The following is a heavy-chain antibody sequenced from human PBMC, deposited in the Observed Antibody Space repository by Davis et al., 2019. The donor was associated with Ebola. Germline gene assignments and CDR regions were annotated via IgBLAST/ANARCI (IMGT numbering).Heavy chain of an antibody. V-gene: IGHV3-15*01. CDR3: TTDLPGILAGGGSPDY. D-gene: IGHD1-26*01. CDR2: VKSKVDGETR. Sequence: PGGSLRLSCAGSGFTFSTAWMSWVRRAPGKGLEWVARVKSKVDGETRDYVAPVRGRFTISREDSKNTLFLQMDSLRTEDTAVYYCTTDLPGILAGGGSPDYWGQGTLVTVSS. CDR1: GFTFSTAW. J-gene: IGHJ4*02.